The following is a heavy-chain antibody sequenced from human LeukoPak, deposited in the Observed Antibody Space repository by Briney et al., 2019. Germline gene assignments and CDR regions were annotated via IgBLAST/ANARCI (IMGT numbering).Heavy chain of an antibody. CDR2: VNWNGGST. CDR1: GFTFDDYG. J-gene: IGHJ3*02. Sequence: GGSLRLSCAASGFTFDDYGMSWVRQAPGKGLEWVSGVNWNGGSTGYADSVKGRFTISRDNAKNSLYLQMNSLRAEDTALYHCARALYYDFWSGSPDDAFDIWGQGTMVTVSS. CDR3: ARALYYDFWSGSPDDAFDI. D-gene: IGHD3-3*01. V-gene: IGHV3-20*01.